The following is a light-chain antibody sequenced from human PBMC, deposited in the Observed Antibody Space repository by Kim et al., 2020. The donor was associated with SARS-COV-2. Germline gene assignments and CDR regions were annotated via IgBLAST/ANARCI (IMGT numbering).Light chain of an antibody. V-gene: IGKV1-39*01. CDR2: ASS. Sequence: DIQVTQSPFFLSASVGDRVTITCRASQSISTYLNWYQQKPGKAPNLLIYASSSLQSGVPSRFSGSRSGTDFTLTISSLQPEDFASYYCQQSYTSPWSFGQGTRLEI. CDR1: QSISTY. CDR3: QQSYTSPWS. J-gene: IGKJ2*01.